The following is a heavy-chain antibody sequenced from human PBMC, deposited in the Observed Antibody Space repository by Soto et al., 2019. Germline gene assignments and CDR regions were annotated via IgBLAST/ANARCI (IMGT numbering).Heavy chain of an antibody. V-gene: IGHV5-10-1*01. CDR3: ARRGGYYYYGMDV. J-gene: IGHJ6*02. D-gene: IGHD2-15*01. CDR2: IDPGDSNT. Sequence: QVPGKGLEWMGRIDPGDSNTNYSPSFQGHVTLSVDKSIGTAYLQWSSLKASDTATYYCARRGGYYYYGMDVWGQGTAVTVSS.